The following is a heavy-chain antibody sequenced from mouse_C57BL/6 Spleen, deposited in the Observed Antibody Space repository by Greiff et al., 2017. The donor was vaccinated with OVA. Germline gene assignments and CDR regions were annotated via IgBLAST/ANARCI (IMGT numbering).Heavy chain of an antibody. CDR1: GYTFTDYE. Sequence: VQLQQSGAELVRPGASVTLSCKASGYTFTDYEMHWVKQTPVHGLEWIGAIDPETGGTAYNQKFKGKAILTADKSSSTAYMELRSLTSEDSAVYYRTRGPITTVVATDYFDYWGQGTTLTVSS. V-gene: IGHV1-15*01. CDR3: TRGPITTVVATDYFDY. CDR2: IDPETGGT. D-gene: IGHD1-1*01. J-gene: IGHJ2*01.